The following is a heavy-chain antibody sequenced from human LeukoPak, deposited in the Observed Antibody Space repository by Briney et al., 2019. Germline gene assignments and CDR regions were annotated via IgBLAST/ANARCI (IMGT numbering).Heavy chain of an antibody. J-gene: IGHJ4*02. D-gene: IGHD2-2*01. CDR2: ISYVGSNK. Sequence: PGGSLRLSCAASGFTLRSYGMHWVRQAPGKGLEWVAVISYVGSNKYYADSVKGRFTISRDSSKNTLYPQMTSVRAEDTAVDCCAILPYCRSTGCYGGGDYWGQGTLVTVSS. CDR1: GFTLRSYG. CDR3: AILPYCRSTGCYGGGDY. V-gene: IGHV3-30*03.